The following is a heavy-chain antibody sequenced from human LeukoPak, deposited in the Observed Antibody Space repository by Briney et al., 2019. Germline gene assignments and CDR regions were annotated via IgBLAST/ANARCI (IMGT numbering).Heavy chain of an antibody. CDR1: GFTFSDAW. V-gene: IGHV3-21*06. D-gene: IGHD6-19*01. Sequence: GGSLRLSCATSGFTFSDAWMNWVRQAPGKGLEWVSSINWGSNHIYYADAVQGRFTISRDNAKNSLYLQMNSLRAEDTAIYYCARDNSGWSRDYWGQGTLVTVSS. CDR3: ARDNSGWSRDY. CDR2: INWGSNHI. J-gene: IGHJ4*02.